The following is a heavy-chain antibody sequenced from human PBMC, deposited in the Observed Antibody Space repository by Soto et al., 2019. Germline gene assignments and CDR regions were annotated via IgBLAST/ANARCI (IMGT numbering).Heavy chain of an antibody. CDR2: ISAYNGNT. CDR3: AREGYSSSYYHYYMDV. Sequence: ASVKVSCKASGYTFTSYGISWVRQAPGQGLEWMGWISAYNGNTHYAQKLQGRVTMTTDTSTSTAYMELRSLRSDDTAVYYCAREGYSSSYYHYYMDVWGKGTTVTVSS. V-gene: IGHV1-18*01. J-gene: IGHJ6*03. D-gene: IGHD6-13*01. CDR1: GYTFTSYG.